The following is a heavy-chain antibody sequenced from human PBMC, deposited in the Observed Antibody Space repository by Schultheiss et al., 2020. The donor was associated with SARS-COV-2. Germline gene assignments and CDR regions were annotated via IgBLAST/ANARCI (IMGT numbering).Heavy chain of an antibody. CDR2: ISGSGGST. D-gene: IGHD5-24*01. J-gene: IGHJ3*02. Sequence: GGSLRLSCAASGFTFSSYAMSWVRQAPGKGLEWVSAISGSGGSTYYADSVKGRFTISRDNAKNSLYLQMNSLRAEDTAVYYCAREGDGYNWHAFDIWGQGTMVTVSS. CDR3: AREGDGYNWHAFDI. V-gene: IGHV3-23*01. CDR1: GFTFSSYA.